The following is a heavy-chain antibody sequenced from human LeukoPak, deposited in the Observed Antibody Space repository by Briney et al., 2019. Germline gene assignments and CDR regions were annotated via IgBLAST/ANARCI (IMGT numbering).Heavy chain of an antibody. D-gene: IGHD2-21*01. CDR3: ARVGGVNSVVY. V-gene: IGHV4-31*03. CDR2: SYYSGST. Sequence: PSQTLSLTCTVSGDSISSGGYYWRWIRQHPGKGLEWIVYSYYSGSTYYNPSLKSRVTISIDTSKNQFSLKLNSVTAADTAVYYCARVGGVNSVVYWGQGTLVTVSS. CDR1: GDSISSGGYY. J-gene: IGHJ4*02.